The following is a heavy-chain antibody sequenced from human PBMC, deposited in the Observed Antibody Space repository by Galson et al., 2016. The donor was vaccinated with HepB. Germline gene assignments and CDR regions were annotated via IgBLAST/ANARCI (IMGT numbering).Heavy chain of an antibody. J-gene: IGHJ6*03. CDR2: IYSSETT. CDR1: GGSISSGSYT. Sequence: TLSLTCTVSGGSISSGSYTWSWVRQPAGKGLEWIGRIYSSETTSYNPSLKSRLTISVDTSKNQFSLRLSSVTAADTAVYYCARERERYVSGYYHYMDVWGKGITVTVSS. CDR3: ARERERYVSGYYHYMDV. D-gene: IGHD1-1*01. V-gene: IGHV4-61*02.